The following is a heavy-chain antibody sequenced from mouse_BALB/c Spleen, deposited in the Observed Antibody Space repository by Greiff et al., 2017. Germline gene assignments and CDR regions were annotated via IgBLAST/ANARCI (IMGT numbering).Heavy chain of an antibody. CDR1: GYTFTSSW. V-gene: IGHV1S130*01. D-gene: IGHD1-2*01. CDR2: IHPNSGNT. CDR3: ARESPITTATLDY. Sequence: VQLQQSGSVLVRPGASVKLSCKASGYTFTSSWMHWAKQRPGQGLEWIGEIHPNSGNTNYNEKFKGKATLTVDTSSSTAYVDLSSLTSEDSAVYYCARESPITTATLDYWGQGTTLTVSS. J-gene: IGHJ2*01.